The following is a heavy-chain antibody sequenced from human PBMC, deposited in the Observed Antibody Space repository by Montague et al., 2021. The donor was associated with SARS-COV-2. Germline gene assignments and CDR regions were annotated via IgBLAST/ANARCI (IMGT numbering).Heavy chain of an antibody. CDR2: IFHSGST. CDR1: GGSISSDNW. J-gene: IGHJ5*02. V-gene: IGHV4-4*02. D-gene: IGHD3-10*01. CDR3: ARRITMVRGVTKRNNWFDP. Sequence: SDTLSLTCAVSGGSISSDNWWSWVRQSPGKGLEWIGEIFHSGSTXYNPSLKSRVTMSVDKSKNDFSLKLSPVTAADTAMYYCARRITMVRGVTKRNNWFDPWGRGILVTVSS.